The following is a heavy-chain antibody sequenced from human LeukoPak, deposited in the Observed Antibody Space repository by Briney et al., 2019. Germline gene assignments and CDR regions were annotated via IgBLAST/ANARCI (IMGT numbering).Heavy chain of an antibody. CDR3: ARVSAAAAYYYGMDV. D-gene: IGHD6-13*01. V-gene: IGHV3-21*01. CDR2: ISSSSSYI. J-gene: IGHJ6*02. CDR1: GFTFSSYS. Sequence: GGSLRLSCAASGFTFSSYSMNWVRQAPGKGLEWVSSISSSSSYIYYADSVKGRFTISRDNAKNSLYLQMNSLRAEDTAVYYCARVSAAAAYYYGMDVWGQGTTVTASS.